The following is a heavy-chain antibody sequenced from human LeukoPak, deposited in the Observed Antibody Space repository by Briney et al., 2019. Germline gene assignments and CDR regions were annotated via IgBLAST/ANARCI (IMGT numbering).Heavy chain of an antibody. CDR1: GGSISSYY. V-gene: IGHV4-59*01. Sequence: PSETLPLTCTVSGGSISSYYWSWIRQPPGKGLEWIGYIYYSGSTNYNPSLKSRVTISVDTSKNQFSLKLSSVTAADTAVYYCARDPTYFDLWGRGTLVTVSS. J-gene: IGHJ2*01. CDR2: IYYSGST. CDR3: ARDPTYFDL. D-gene: IGHD1-26*01.